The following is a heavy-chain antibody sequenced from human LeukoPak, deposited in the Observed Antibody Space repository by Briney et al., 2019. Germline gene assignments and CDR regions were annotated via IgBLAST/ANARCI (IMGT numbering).Heavy chain of an antibody. V-gene: IGHV4-39*01. CDR1: GGSISSSIYY. CDR2: MYYSGST. D-gene: IGHD3-9*01. CDR3: ARSLRPNYFDWVGGYFDY. J-gene: IGHJ4*02. Sequence: PSETLSLTCTVSGGSISSSIYYWGWIRQPPGKGLEWIGNMYYSGSTYYNPSLKSRVTISLDTSKNQFSLKLTSVTAADTAVYYCARSLRPNYFDWVGGYFDYWGQGTLVTVSS.